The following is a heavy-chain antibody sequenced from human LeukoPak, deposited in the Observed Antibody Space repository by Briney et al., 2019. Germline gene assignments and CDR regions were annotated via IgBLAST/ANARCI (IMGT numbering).Heavy chain of an antibody. V-gene: IGHV4-59*12. CDR1: GGSIRSYY. D-gene: IGHD6-19*01. J-gene: IGHJ2*01. CDR2: MYYSGST. CDR3: ARGHYTSAWYWYFDL. Sequence: ASETLSLTCTVSGGSIRSYYWSWIRQPPGKGLAWIGYMYYSGSTKYNPSLKSRVTISLDTSKNHFSLELSSVTAADTAVYYCARGHYTSAWYWYFDLWGRGTLVTVSS.